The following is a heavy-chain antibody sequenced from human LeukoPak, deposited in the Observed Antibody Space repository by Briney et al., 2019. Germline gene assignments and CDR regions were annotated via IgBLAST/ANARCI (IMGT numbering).Heavy chain of an antibody. Sequence: PGGSLRLSCAASGFTFSSYSMNWVRQAPGKGLEWVSSISSSSSYIYYADSVKGRFTISRDNAKNSLYLQMNSLRAEDTAVYYCARTNSSSYAFDIWSQGTMVTVSS. CDR3: ARTNSSSYAFDI. J-gene: IGHJ3*02. V-gene: IGHV3-21*01. CDR2: ISSSSSYI. D-gene: IGHD6-13*01. CDR1: GFTFSSYS.